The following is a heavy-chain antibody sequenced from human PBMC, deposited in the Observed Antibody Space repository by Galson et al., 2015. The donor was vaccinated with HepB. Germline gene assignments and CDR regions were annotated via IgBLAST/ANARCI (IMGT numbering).Heavy chain of an antibody. J-gene: IGHJ3*01. CDR2: INPRVGSI. CDR3: ARSTSASAFDV. D-gene: IGHD1-26*01. CDR1: GFTFTSYN. V-gene: IGHV1-46*03. Sequence: SVRVSCKASGFTFTSYNIHCVRQAPGQGLEWMGVINPRVGSITYAQNFQGRITMTRDTSTGTVYMKLSSLTSEDTAVYYCARSTSASAFDVWGQGTMVTVSS.